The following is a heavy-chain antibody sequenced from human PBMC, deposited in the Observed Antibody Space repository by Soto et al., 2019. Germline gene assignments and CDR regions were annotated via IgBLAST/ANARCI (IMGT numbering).Heavy chain of an antibody. Sequence: QVQLKESGPGLVKPSQTLSLTCTVSGCSIRSGVYYWGWIRQPPGQGLEWNGYIYSSVNTYYNPSLKSRVTISVDTSKIQFSLKLSSVTAAATAVYYCAREDGCGQGTLVTVSS. CDR3: AREDG. CDR1: GCSIRSGVYY. CDR2: IYSSVNT. J-gene: IGHJ4*02. V-gene: IGHV4-30-4*01.